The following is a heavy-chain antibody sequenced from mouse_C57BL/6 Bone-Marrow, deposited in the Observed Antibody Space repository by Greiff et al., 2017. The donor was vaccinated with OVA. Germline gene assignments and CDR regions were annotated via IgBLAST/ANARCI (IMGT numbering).Heavy chain of an antibody. CDR1: GYTFTEYT. V-gene: IGHV1-62-2*01. D-gene: IGHD2-2*01. J-gene: IGHJ2*01. CDR3: ARHGPLWLRRGDYFDY. CDR2: FYPGSGSI. Sequence: VQRQGSGAELVKPGASVKLSCKASGYTFTEYTIHWVKQRSGQGLEWIGWFYPGSGSIKYNEKFKDKATLTADKSSSTVYMELSRLTSEDSAVYFCARHGPLWLRRGDYFDYWGQGTTLTVSS.